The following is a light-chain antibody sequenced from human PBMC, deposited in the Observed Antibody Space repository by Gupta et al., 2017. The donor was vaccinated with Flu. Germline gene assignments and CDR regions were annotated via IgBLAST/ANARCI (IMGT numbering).Light chain of an antibody. J-gene: IGKJ2*01. CDR3: QQYENWPTGYT. Sequence: VMTQSPATLSVSPGDTVTLSCRASQSIRSDLVWYQQKPGQPPRLLIYGASSRAAGMPGRFSGSGSDTEFTLTISSLQSEDSAVYYCQQYENWPTGYTFGQGTKLEIK. CDR2: GAS. CDR1: QSIRSD. V-gene: IGKV3D-15*01.